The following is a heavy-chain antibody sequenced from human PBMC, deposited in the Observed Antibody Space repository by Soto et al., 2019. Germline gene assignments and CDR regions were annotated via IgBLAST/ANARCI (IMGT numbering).Heavy chain of an antibody. V-gene: IGHV4-4*07. CDR3: ARGMTPPGAPAWYYFDS. J-gene: IGHJ4*02. CDR2: FSLSGTT. D-gene: IGHD2-8*02. Sequence: SETLSLTCTVSGASITGTSYWSWIRQPAGKGLEWIGRFSLSGTTNYDPSLRSRVTMSADVSKNQFSLRLTSVTAADTALYYCARGMTPPGAPAWYYFDSWGQGTLVTVSS. CDR1: GASITGTSY.